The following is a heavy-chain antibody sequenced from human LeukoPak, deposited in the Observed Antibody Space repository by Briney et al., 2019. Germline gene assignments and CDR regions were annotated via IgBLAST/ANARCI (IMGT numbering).Heavy chain of an antibody. CDR3: AREWMLATTYFDY. CDR2: IYYSGST. J-gene: IGHJ4*02. Sequence: PSETLSLTCTVSGGSISSYYWSWIRQPPGKGLEWIGYIYYSGSTNYNPSLKSRVTISVDTSKNQFSLKLSSVTAADTAVYYCAREWMLATTYFDYWGQGTLVTVSS. V-gene: IGHV4-59*12. CDR1: GGSISSYY. D-gene: IGHD5-12*01.